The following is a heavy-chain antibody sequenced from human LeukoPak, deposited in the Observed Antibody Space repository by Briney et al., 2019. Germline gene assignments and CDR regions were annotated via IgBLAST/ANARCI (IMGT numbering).Heavy chain of an antibody. J-gene: IGHJ4*02. Sequence: SETLSLTCTVSGYSISSGYYWGWIRQPPGKGPEWIGRIDHSGSTYYNPSLKIRVTISVDTSKNQFSLKLSSVTAADTAVYYCARARYDFWSGDYWGQGTLVTVSS. V-gene: IGHV4-38-2*02. D-gene: IGHD3-3*01. CDR1: GYSISSGYY. CDR2: IDHSGST. CDR3: ARARYDFWSGDY.